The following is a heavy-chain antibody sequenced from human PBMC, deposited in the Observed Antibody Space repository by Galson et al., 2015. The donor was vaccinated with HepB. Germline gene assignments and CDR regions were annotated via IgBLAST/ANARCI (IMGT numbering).Heavy chain of an antibody. CDR1: GFSFNIYG. CDR2: ISYDGSKK. J-gene: IGHJ6*02. D-gene: IGHD2-2*01. V-gene: IGHV3-30*18. CDR3: AKDYYCSGTICPRIQLWLRDYNHYGMDV. Sequence: LRLSCAASGFSFNIYGMHWVRQAPGKGLEWVAVISYDGSKKDYADSVKGRFTISRDSSKNTLYLQMNSLRAEDTAVYYCAKDYYCSGTICPRIQLWLRDYNHYGMDVWGQGTTVTVSS.